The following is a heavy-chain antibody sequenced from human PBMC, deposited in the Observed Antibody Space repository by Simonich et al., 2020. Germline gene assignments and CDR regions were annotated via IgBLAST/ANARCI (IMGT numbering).Heavy chain of an antibody. CDR1: GGSLSGGSYY. CDR2: IYYSWST. V-gene: IGHV4-39*01. Sequence: QLQLQESGPGLVKPSETLSLTCTVSGGSLSGGSYYWGWIRQPPGQGLEWIGSIYYSWSTYYNPSLKSGVTISVDTSKNQFSLKLSSVTAADTAVYYCARHAGFAFDIWGQGTMVTVSS. CDR3: ARHAGFAFDI. J-gene: IGHJ3*02. D-gene: IGHD6-13*01.